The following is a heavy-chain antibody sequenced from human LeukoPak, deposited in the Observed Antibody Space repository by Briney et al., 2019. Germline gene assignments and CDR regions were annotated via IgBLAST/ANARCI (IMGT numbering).Heavy chain of an antibody. CDR2: ISGYNGNT. V-gene: IGHV1-18*01. CDR3: ARERGYCASSSCYTSDAFDI. J-gene: IGHJ3*02. Sequence: ASVKVSCKASGYTFSSYGISWVRQAPGQGLEWMGWISGYNGNTNYVQKFQGRVTMTSDTSTSTAYMELRSLRSDDTAVYYCARERGYCASSSCYTSDAFDIWGQGTVVTVSS. CDR1: GYTFSSYG. D-gene: IGHD2-2*02.